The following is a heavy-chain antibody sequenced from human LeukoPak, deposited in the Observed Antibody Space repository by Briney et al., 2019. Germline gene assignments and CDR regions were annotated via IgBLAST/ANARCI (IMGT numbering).Heavy chain of an antibody. CDR3: ARQEQQLIYNWFDP. J-gene: IGHJ5*02. V-gene: IGHV4-59*01. Sequence: GSLRLSCAASGFTFSCCAMSWVRQPPGKGLEWIGYIYYSGSTNYNPSLKSRVTISVDTSKNQFSLKLSSVTAADTAVYYCARQEQQLIYNWFDPWGQGTLVTVSS. CDR2: IYYSGST. CDR1: GFTFSCCA. D-gene: IGHD6-13*01.